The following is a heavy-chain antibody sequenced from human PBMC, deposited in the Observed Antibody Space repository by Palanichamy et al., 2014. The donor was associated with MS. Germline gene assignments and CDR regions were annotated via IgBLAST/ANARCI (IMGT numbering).Heavy chain of an antibody. CDR2: VFPLFGTS. CDR3: ARARCSSSSCDDGFDY. CDR1: EGSFNFYA. J-gene: IGHJ4*02. Sequence: QIHLVQSGPEVKKPGSSARVSCKASEGSFNFYAVNWVRQAPGQGLEWMGGVFPLFGTSNYAQKFRGRVTITADESTTTAIMELSSLTFEDTAIYFCARARCSSSSCDDGFDYWGQGTLVTVSS. V-gene: IGHV1-69*01. D-gene: IGHD2-2*01.